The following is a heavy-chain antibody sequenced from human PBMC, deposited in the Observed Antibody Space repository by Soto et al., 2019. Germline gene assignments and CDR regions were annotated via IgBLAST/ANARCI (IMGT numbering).Heavy chain of an antibody. CDR2: ISYDGNNK. J-gene: IGHJ4*02. D-gene: IGHD1-26*01. CDR1: GFTFSTYG. CDR3: ARRGSGSYYDY. Sequence: PGESLKISCAASGFTFSTYGMHWVRQAPGKGLEWVAVISYDGNNKYYADSVKGRFTISRDNSKNTLYLQMNSLRAEDTAVYYCARRGSGSYYDYWGQGTLVTVSS. V-gene: IGHV3-30*03.